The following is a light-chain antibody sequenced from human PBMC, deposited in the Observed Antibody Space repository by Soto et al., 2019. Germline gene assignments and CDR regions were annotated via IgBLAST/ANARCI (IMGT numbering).Light chain of an antibody. Sequence: DIQMTQSPSTLSASVGDRVTITCRASQSISSWLAWDQQKPGKAPKLLIYKASTLESVFPSRFSGSGSVTEFTLTISSLQPDDFATYYCQQSFTFGPGTKVDIK. CDR3: QQSFT. CDR1: QSISSW. J-gene: IGKJ3*01. CDR2: KAS. V-gene: IGKV1-5*03.